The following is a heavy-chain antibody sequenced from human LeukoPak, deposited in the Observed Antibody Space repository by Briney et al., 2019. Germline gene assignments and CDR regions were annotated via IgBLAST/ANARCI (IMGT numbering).Heavy chain of an antibody. V-gene: IGHV1-2*06. CDR1: GYTFTGYY. Sequence: VASVKVSCKASGYTFTGYYMHWVRQAPGQGLEWMGRINPNSGGTNYAQKFQGRVTMTRDTSISTAYMELSRLRSDDTAVYYCARGRGGGDYYADYWGQGTLVTVSS. J-gene: IGHJ4*02. D-gene: IGHD2-21*01. CDR3: ARGRGGGDYYADY. CDR2: INPNSGGT.